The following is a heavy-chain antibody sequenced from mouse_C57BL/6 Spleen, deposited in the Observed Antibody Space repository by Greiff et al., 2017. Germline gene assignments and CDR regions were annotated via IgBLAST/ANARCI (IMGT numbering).Heavy chain of an antibody. Sequence: EVQLVESGGGLVKPGGSLTLSCAASGFTFSDYGMHWVRQAPEKGLEWVAYISSGSSTIYYADTVKGRFTISRDNAKNTLFLQMTSLRSEDTAMYYCARNYYGSRGYAMDYWGQGTSVTVSS. D-gene: IGHD1-1*01. CDR2: ISSGSSTI. CDR3: ARNYYGSRGYAMDY. CDR1: GFTFSDYG. J-gene: IGHJ4*01. V-gene: IGHV5-17*01.